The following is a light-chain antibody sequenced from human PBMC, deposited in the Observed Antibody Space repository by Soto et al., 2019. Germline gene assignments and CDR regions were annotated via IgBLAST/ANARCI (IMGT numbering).Light chain of an antibody. Sequence: DIVMTHSPDSLAVSLGERATINCKSSQGVLYSSDNKNYLAWYQQRPGQPPKLLIYWASTRESGVPDRFSGSGSGTDFTLTISSLQAEDVAVYYCQQYYSSRGTFGQGTKVDIK. CDR3: QQYYSSRGT. J-gene: IGKJ1*01. CDR1: QGVLYSSDNKNY. CDR2: WAS. V-gene: IGKV4-1*01.